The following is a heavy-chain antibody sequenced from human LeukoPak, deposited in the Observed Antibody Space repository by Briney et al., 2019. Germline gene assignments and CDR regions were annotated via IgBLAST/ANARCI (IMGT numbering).Heavy chain of an antibody. CDR3: AHTYYYDSSGYAHFDY. Sequence: SGPTLVNPTQTLTLTCTFSGFSLSTSGVGVGWIRQPPGKALEWLALIYWDDDKRYSPSLKSRLTITKDTSKNQVVLTMPNMDPVDTATYYCAHTYYYDSSGYAHFDYWGQGTLVTVSS. J-gene: IGHJ4*02. CDR1: GFSLSTSGVG. D-gene: IGHD3-22*01. CDR2: IYWDDDK. V-gene: IGHV2-5*02.